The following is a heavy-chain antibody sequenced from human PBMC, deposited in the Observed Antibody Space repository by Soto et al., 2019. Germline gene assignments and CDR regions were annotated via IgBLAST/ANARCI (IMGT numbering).Heavy chain of an antibody. CDR1: GFTFSGYA. CDR2: ISWNSGSI. V-gene: IGHV3-9*01. D-gene: IGHD6-6*01. CDR3: AKADSSSYYYYGMDV. J-gene: IGHJ6*02. Sequence: GGSLRLSCAASGFTFSGYAMHWVRQAPGKGLEWVSGISWNSGSIGYADSVKGRFTISRDNAKNSLYLQMNSLRAEDTALYYCAKADSSSYYYYGMDVWGQGTTVTVSS.